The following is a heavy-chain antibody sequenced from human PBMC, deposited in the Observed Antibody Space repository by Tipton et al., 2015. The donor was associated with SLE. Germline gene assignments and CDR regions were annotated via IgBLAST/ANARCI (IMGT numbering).Heavy chain of an antibody. CDR3: ARVGYSYGSDY. J-gene: IGHJ4*02. CDR1: GGSFSGYY. D-gene: IGHD5-18*01. V-gene: IGHV4-34*01. CDR2: INHSGST. Sequence: TLSLTCAVYGGSFSGYYWNWIRQPPGKGLEWIGEINHSGSTNYNPSLKSRVTISVDTSKNQFSLKLSSVTAADTAVYYCARVGYSYGSDYWGQGTLVTVSS.